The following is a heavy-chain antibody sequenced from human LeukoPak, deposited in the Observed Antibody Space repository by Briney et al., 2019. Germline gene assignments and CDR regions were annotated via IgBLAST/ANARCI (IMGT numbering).Heavy chain of an antibody. J-gene: IGHJ4*02. V-gene: IGHV3-7*01. D-gene: IGHD4-17*01. Sequence: GGSLRLSCAASGFTFSRHWMGWVRQAPGKGLEWVANIKQDASQYYVDSVRGRFIISRDNAKNSLSLQMNSLRLEDTAVYYCARGPDFGDRLDYFDYWGQATPVTVSS. CDR1: GFTFSRHW. CDR3: ARGPDFGDRLDYFDY. CDR2: IKQDASQ.